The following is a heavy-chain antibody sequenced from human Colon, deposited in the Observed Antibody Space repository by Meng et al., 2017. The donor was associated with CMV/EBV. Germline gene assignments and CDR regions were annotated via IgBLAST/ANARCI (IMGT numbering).Heavy chain of an antibody. V-gene: IGHV4-34*01. CDR3: ARRSGLRALDL. CDR2: INYSGVT. J-gene: IGHJ3*01. CDR1: DGSLSGYY. Sequence: SETLSLTCEVYDGSLSGYYWSWIRQPPGKGLERIGEINYSGVTTYNPSLKGRVTISRDTSKNQSSLKLSSVTATDTAVYYCARRSGLRALDLWGPGTMVTVSS.